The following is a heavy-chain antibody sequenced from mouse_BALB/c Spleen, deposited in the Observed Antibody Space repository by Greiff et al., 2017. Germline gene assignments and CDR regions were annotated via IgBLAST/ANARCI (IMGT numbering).Heavy chain of an antibody. CDR1: GYSFTSYW. CDR3: TTGTTGYFDV. D-gene: IGHD4-1*01. J-gene: IGHJ1*01. V-gene: IGHV1-5*01. Sequence: VQLQQSGTVLARPGASVKMSCKASGYSFTSYWVHWVKQRPGQGLDWIGAIYPGNSDTSYNQKFKGKAKLTAVTSASTAYMELSSLTNEDSAVYYCTTGTTGYFDVWGAGTTGTVSS. CDR2: IYPGNSDT.